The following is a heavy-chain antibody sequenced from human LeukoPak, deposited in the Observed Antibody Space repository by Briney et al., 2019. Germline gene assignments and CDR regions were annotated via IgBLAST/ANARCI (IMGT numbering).Heavy chain of an antibody. V-gene: IGHV3-74*01. CDR3: ARDPYYYGSGSYGDY. Sequence: GGSLRLSCAASGFTFSSYWMHWVRQAPGKGLGWVSRINSDGSSTSYADSVKGRFTISRDNAKNTLYLQMNSLRAEDTAVYYCARDPYYYGSGSYGDYWGQGTLVTVSS. D-gene: IGHD3-10*01. J-gene: IGHJ4*02. CDR2: INSDGSST. CDR1: GFTFSSYW.